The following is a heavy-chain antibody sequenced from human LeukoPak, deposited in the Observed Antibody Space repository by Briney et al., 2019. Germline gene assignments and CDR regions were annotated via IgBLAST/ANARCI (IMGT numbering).Heavy chain of an antibody. J-gene: IGHJ4*02. Sequence: GASVKVSCKASEYTFTGYYIHWVRQAPGQGLEWMGRINPISGGTNYAQRFQGRVTMTRDTSINTAYMELGWLRSDDTAMYYCARDRGRWELQALPDHWGQGTLVTISS. CDR3: ARDRGRWELQALPDH. V-gene: IGHV1-2*06. CDR1: EYTFTGYY. D-gene: IGHD1-26*01. CDR2: INPISGGT.